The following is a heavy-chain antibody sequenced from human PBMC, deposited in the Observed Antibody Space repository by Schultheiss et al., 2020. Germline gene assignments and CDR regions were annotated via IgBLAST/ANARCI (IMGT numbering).Heavy chain of an antibody. D-gene: IGHD3-16*01. V-gene: IGHV4-31*03. J-gene: IGHJ4*02. CDR3: AREEEGGYYFDY. CDR1: GGSISSGGYY. CDR2: IYYSGST. Sequence: SATLSLTCTVSGGSISSGGYYWSWIRQHPGKGLEWIGYIYYSGSTYYNPSLKSRVTISVDTSKNQFSLQLNSVTPEDTAVYYCAREEEGGYYFDYWGQGTLVTGSS.